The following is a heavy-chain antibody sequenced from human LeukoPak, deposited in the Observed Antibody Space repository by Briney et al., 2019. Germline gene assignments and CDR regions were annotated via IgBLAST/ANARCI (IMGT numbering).Heavy chain of an antibody. Sequence: SETLSLTCTVSGGSISSSSYYWGWIRQPPGKGLEWIGSIYYSGSTYYNPSLKSRVTISVDTSKNRFSLKLSSVTAADTAVYYCARAFTIFGTSHYFDYWGQGTLVTVSS. CDR2: IYYSGST. CDR1: GGSISSSSYY. D-gene: IGHD3-3*01. J-gene: IGHJ4*02. V-gene: IGHV4-39*01. CDR3: ARAFTIFGTSHYFDY.